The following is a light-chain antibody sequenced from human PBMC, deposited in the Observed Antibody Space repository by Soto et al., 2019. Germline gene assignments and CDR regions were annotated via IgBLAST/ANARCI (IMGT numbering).Light chain of an antibody. CDR2: QIS. CDR1: ESLVHSDGKTY. Sequence: IVLTQTPLSSAVTLGQPASFSCESSESLVHSDGKTYLGWLHLRPGQPPRLLIYQISKRPPGVPDRFSGSGAGTNFTLKISRVEPEDVGIFYCMQASLLRTFGQGTKVEIK. CDR3: MQASLLRT. V-gene: IGKV2-24*01. J-gene: IGKJ1*01.